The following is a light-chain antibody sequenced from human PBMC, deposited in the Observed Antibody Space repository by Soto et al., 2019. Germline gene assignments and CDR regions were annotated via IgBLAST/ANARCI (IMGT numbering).Light chain of an antibody. CDR1: SSNIGANYD. V-gene: IGLV1-40*01. Sequence: QAVVTQPPSVSGAPGQRVTISCTGDSSNIGANYDVHWYQQLPGAAPKLLIYGDTNRPSGVPDRFSGSKSGTSASLAITGLQAEDEADYYCQSYDSRLSGLYVFGTGTKLTVL. CDR3: QSYDSRLSGLYV. CDR2: GDT. J-gene: IGLJ1*01.